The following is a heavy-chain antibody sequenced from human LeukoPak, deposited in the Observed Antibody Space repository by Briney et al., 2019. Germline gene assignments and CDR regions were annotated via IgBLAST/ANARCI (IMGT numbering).Heavy chain of an antibody. CDR3: AKQAATTVTYLYYFDY. Sequence: GGSLKLSCAASGFTFSSYAMSWVRQAPGKGLEWVSAISGSGGSTYYADSVKGRFTISRDNSKNTLYLQMNSLRAEDTAVYYCAKQAATTVTYLYYFDYWGQGTLVTDSS. J-gene: IGHJ4*02. CDR1: GFTFSSYA. V-gene: IGHV3-23*01. CDR2: ISGSGGST. D-gene: IGHD4-17*01.